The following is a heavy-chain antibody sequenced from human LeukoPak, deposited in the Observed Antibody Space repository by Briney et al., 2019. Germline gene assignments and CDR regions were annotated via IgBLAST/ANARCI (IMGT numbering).Heavy chain of an antibody. V-gene: IGHV1-69*05. CDR3: AREDHETYYYDSSGYWWYY. CDR2: IIPIFGTA. Sequence: SVKVSCKASGGTFSSYAISWVRQAPGQGLEWMGRIIPIFGTANYAQKFQGRVTFTTDESTSTAYMELSSLRSEDTAVYYCAREDHETYYYDSSGYWWYYWGQGTLVTVSS. CDR1: GGTFSSYA. J-gene: IGHJ4*02. D-gene: IGHD3-22*01.